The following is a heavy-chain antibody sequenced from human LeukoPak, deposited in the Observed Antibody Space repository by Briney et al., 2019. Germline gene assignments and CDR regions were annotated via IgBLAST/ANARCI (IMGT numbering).Heavy chain of an antibody. J-gene: IGHJ4*02. CDR2: INSDGSST. D-gene: IGHD2-2*01. CDR1: GFTSSSYW. Sequence: GGSLRLSCAASGFTSSSYWMHWVRQAPGKGLVWVSRINSDGSSTNYADFVKGRFIISRDNAKNTLYLQMNSLRAEDTAVYYCARSRCSSTSCYDSTAFDYWGQGTLVTVSS. CDR3: ARSRCSSTSCYDSTAFDY. V-gene: IGHV3-74*01.